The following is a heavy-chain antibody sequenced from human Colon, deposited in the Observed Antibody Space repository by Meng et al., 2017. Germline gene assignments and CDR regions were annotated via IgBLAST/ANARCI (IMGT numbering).Heavy chain of an antibody. Sequence: QGRVQKSGPGLVRPWERLSLRWPVSRGSVSSGDYDWSWIRQPPGKGLEWLGYVYYTGNTNYNPSLKNRVTISLDTSNNQFSLKLTSMTAADAAIYYCARVNGDFDEAWFDPWGQGTLVTVSS. CDR3: ARVNGDFDEAWFDP. J-gene: IGHJ5*02. CDR2: VYYTGNT. V-gene: IGHV4-61*08. CDR1: RGSVSSGDYD. D-gene: IGHD2-21*02.